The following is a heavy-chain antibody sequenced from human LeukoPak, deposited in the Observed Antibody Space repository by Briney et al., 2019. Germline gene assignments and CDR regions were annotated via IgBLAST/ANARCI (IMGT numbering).Heavy chain of an antibody. Sequence: GGSLRLSCAASGFTFSSYGMHWVRQAPGKGLEWVAVISYDGSNKYYADSVKGRFTISRDNSKNTLYLQMNSLRAEDTAVYYCAKIVGVQHHDYWGQGTLVTVSS. D-gene: IGHD3-10*01. CDR1: GFTFSSYG. CDR2: ISYDGSNK. CDR3: AKIVGVQHHDY. V-gene: IGHV3-30*18. J-gene: IGHJ4*02.